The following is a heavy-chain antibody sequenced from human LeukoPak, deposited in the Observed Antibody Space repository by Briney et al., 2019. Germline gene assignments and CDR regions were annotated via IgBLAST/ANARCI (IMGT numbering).Heavy chain of an antibody. CDR1: GYTFTSYG. D-gene: IGHD1-1*01. Sequence: GASVKVSCKASGYTFTSYGISWVRQAPGQGLEWMGWINPNSGGTNYAQKFQGRVTMTRDTSISTAYMELSRLRSDDTAVYYCARAGGSGQTYDYWGQGTLVTVSS. CDR2: INPNSGGT. CDR3: ARAGGSGQTYDY. J-gene: IGHJ4*02. V-gene: IGHV1-2*02.